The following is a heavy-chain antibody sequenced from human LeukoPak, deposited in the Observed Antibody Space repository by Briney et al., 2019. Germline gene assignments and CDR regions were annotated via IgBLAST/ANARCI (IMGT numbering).Heavy chain of an antibody. Sequence: SVKVSCKASGGTFSSYAISWVRQAPGQGLEWMGRIIPILGIANYAQKFQGRVTITADKSTSTAYMELSSLRSDDTAVYYCARVEGCSSTSCLYYYYYGMDVWGQGTTVTVSS. CDR1: GGTFSSYA. CDR2: IIPILGIA. V-gene: IGHV1-69*04. J-gene: IGHJ6*02. D-gene: IGHD2-2*01. CDR3: ARVEGCSSTSCLYYYYYGMDV.